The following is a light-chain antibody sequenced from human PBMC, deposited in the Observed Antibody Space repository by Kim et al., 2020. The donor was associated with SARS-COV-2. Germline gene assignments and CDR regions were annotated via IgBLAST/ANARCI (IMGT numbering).Light chain of an antibody. Sequence: SVTISCTGTSSGVGGYNRVAWYQQPPGTAPKLMIYEDSNRPSGVPDRFSGSKTGNTASLTIAGLQAEDEADDYCSSYTSSSTRVVFGGGTKLTVL. V-gene: IGLV2-18*02. CDR1: SSGVGGYNR. J-gene: IGLJ2*01. CDR2: EDS. CDR3: SSYTSSSTRVV.